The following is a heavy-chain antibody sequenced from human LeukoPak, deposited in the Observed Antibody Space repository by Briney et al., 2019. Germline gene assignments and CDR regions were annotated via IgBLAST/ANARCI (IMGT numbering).Heavy chain of an antibody. Sequence: PSETLSLTCAVSGYSISSSYYWGWIRQPPGKGLEWIGSIYHSGSTYYSPSHKSRVTISIDTSKNQFSLKLSSVTAADTAVYYCARHSETILGSVDYWGQGTLVTVSS. V-gene: IGHV4-38-2*01. J-gene: IGHJ4*02. CDR3: ARHSETILGSVDY. CDR2: IYHSGST. CDR1: GYSISSSYY. D-gene: IGHD3-3*01.